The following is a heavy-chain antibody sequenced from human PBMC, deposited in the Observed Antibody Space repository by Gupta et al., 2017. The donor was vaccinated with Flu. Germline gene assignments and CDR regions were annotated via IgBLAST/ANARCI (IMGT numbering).Heavy chain of an antibody. J-gene: IGHJ5*02. D-gene: IGHD3-22*01. Sequence: QVQLVQSGAEVKRPGASVNISCKASGYIFTSYYMHWVRLAPGQGLEWLGTVNPSAGRTTYAQKFQGRITMTRDTSTSTVYMELSGLRSDDSAVYYCGRDAVGGYPTRNWLDPWGPGTQVTVSS. CDR2: VNPSAGRT. CDR1: GYIFTSYY. V-gene: IGHV1-46*01. CDR3: GRDAVGGYPTRNWLDP.